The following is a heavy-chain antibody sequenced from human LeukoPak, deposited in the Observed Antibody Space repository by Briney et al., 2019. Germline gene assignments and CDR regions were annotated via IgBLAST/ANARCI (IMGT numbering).Heavy chain of an antibody. Sequence: ASVKVSCKASGYTFTGYYMHWVRQAPGQGLEWMGWINPNSGGTNYAQKFQGRVTMTRDTSISTAYMELSRLRSDDTAVYYCAVEWLEIVGLPNYWGQGTLVTVSS. CDR2: INPNSGGT. J-gene: IGHJ4*02. CDR1: GYTFTGYY. D-gene: IGHD6-19*01. V-gene: IGHV1-2*02. CDR3: AVEWLEIVGLPNY.